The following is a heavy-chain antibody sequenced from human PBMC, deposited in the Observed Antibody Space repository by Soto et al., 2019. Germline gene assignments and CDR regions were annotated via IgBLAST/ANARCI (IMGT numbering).Heavy chain of an antibody. J-gene: IGHJ5*02. Sequence: PSETLSLTCTVSGGSISSYYWSWIRQPPGKGLEWIGYIYYSGSTNYNPSLKSRVTISVDTSKNQFSLKLSSVTAADTAVYYCARATYYYDSSGYPSSYWFDPWGQGTLVTVSS. CDR1: GGSISSYY. CDR3: ARATYYYDSSGYPSSYWFDP. D-gene: IGHD3-22*01. V-gene: IGHV4-59*01. CDR2: IYYSGST.